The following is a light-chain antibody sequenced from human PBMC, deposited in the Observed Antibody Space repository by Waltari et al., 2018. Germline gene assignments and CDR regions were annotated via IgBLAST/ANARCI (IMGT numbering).Light chain of an antibody. CDR3: QHRSNWRGT. CDR2: DAS. V-gene: IGKV3-11*01. Sequence: EIVLTQSPATLSLSPGERATLSCRASQSVSSYLAWYQQKPGQAPRLLIYDASNRATGIPARFSGSGSGTDFTLTISSLEPEDFAVYYCQHRSNWRGTFGGGTKVEIK. J-gene: IGKJ4*01. CDR1: QSVSSY.